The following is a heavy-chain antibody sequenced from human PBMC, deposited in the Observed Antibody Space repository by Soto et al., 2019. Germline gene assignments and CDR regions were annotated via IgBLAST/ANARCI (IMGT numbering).Heavy chain of an antibody. CDR2: IYSDGST. CDR1: GFTVSDNY. D-gene: IGHD6-19*01. Sequence: EVQLVESGGGLIQPGGSLRLSCAASGFTVSDNYMNWVRQAPGKGLEWVSIIYSDGSTSYADSVKGRFTISRDNSKNTLHLQMNSLRVEDTAVYYCARDIAVAGGWFGPWGQGTLVTVSS. V-gene: IGHV3-53*01. J-gene: IGHJ5*02. CDR3: ARDIAVAGGWFGP.